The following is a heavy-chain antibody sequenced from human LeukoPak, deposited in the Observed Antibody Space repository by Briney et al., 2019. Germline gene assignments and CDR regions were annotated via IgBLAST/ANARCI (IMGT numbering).Heavy chain of an antibody. Sequence: GGSLRLSCAASGFTFSSYAMSWVRQAPGKGLEWVSAISGSGGSTYYADSVKGRFTISRDNSKDTLYLQMNSLRAEDTAVYYCAKAQSTAMVTYYYYGMDVWGQGTTVTISS. CDR2: ISGSGGST. CDR3: AKAQSTAMVTYYYYGMDV. J-gene: IGHJ6*02. D-gene: IGHD5-18*01. V-gene: IGHV3-23*01. CDR1: GFTFSSYA.